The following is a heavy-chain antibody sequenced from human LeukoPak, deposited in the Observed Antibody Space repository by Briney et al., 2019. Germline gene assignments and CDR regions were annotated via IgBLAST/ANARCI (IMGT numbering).Heavy chain of an antibody. CDR3: ARDLPGDGHNSAYVV. CDR1: RYTFTDYY. J-gene: IGHJ3*01. D-gene: IGHD5-24*01. CDR2: IFPSSGGT. V-gene: IGHV1-2*02. Sequence: VASVKVSCKASRYTFTDYYIHWVRQAPGQGLEWMGWIFPSSGGTKYAQKFQGRVTMTRYTSINTAYMELSSLTSDDTAAYYCARDLPGDGHNSAYVVWGQGTKVTVSS.